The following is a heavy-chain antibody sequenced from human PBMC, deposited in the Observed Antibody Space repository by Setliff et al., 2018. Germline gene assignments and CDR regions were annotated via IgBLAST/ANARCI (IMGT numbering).Heavy chain of an antibody. CDR1: GFTFSGSA. J-gene: IGHJ4*02. Sequence: GGSLRLSCAVSGFTFSGSAVHWVRQASGKGLEWVGRIRSRAFSYATRYTESMKGRFTISRDDSKNTAYLQMDSLNTEDTAVYYCATGLLWFGESLDYWGQGTLVTVSS. CDR3: ATGLLWFGESLDY. D-gene: IGHD3-10*01. V-gene: IGHV3-73*01. CDR2: IRSRAFSYAT.